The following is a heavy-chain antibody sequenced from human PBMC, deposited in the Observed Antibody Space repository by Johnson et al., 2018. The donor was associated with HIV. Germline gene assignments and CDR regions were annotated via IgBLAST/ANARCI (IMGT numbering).Heavy chain of an antibody. CDR2: ISSNGGST. CDR1: GFTFSSYA. CDR3: TRARYSSSWYNGDAFDI. Sequence: VQLVESGGGLVQPGGSLRLSCAASGFTFSSYAMHWVRQAPGKGLEYVSAISSNGGSTYYANSVKGRFTISRDNAKNSLYLQMNSLRAEDTALYYCTRARYSSSWYNGDAFDIWGQGTMVTVSS. D-gene: IGHD6-13*01. V-gene: IGHV3-64*01. J-gene: IGHJ3*02.